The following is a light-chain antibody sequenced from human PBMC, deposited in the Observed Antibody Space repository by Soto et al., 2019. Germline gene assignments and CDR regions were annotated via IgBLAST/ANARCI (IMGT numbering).Light chain of an antibody. CDR3: QQLYTLPFP. Sequence: DIQLTQSPSLLSASIGDSVTITCRASHDISTFLAWYQQKPGQAPKLLIYEASTLQSGVPSRFRGSGSGTEFTLTISGLLPEDFAAYHCQQLYTLPFPFGQGTRL. V-gene: IGKV1-9*01. CDR1: HDISTF. CDR2: EAS. J-gene: IGKJ5*01.